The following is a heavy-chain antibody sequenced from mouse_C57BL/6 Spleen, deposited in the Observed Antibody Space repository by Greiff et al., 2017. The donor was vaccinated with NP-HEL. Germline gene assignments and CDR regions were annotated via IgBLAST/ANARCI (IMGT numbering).Heavy chain of an antibody. CDR1: GYSITSGYG. CDR2: ISYSGST. J-gene: IGHJ2*01. CDR3: ARTARIKY. Sequence: EVQGVESGPGLVKPSQSLSLTCTVTGYSITSGYGWNWIRQFPGNKLEWMGYISYSGSTNYNPSLKSRISITRDTSTNQCFLQLNSVTTEDTATYYCARTARIKYWGKGTTLTVSS. V-gene: IGHV3-2*02. D-gene: IGHD1-2*01.